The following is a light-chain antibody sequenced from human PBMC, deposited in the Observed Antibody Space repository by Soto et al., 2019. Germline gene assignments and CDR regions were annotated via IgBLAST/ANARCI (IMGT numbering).Light chain of an antibody. V-gene: IGLV2-23*01. CDR2: EDI. Sequence: QSALTQPASVSGSPGQSITISCTGSSSDVGRYNLVSWYQQHPGKAPKLIIYEDIERPSGVCNRFSGSKSGNTASLTISGLQTEDEADYYCCSYAGGTSVVFGGGTKLTVL. CDR1: SSDVGRYNL. CDR3: CSYAGGTSVV. J-gene: IGLJ2*01.